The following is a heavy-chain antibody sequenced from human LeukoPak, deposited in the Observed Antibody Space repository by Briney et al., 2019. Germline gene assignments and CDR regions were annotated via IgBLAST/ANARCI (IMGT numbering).Heavy chain of an antibody. V-gene: IGHV3-49*03. CDR2: IRTKTNGATA. CDR3: ARLIVVVVAASSYFDS. J-gene: IGHJ4*02. Sequence: QPGRSLRLSCTASGFTFGEDAMSWFRQAPGKGLEWLGFIRTKTNGATAEYAASVKGRFSISRDDSKSIAYLQMNSLKTEDTAVYYCARLIVVVVAASSYFDSWGQGTLVTVSS. D-gene: IGHD2-15*01. CDR1: GFTFGEDA.